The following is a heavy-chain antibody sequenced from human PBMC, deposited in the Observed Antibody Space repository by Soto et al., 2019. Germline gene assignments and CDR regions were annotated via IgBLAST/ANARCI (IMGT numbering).Heavy chain of an antibody. CDR2: INPSGGST. J-gene: IGHJ4*02. CDR1: GYTFTSYY. V-gene: IGHV1-46*01. D-gene: IGHD3-10*01. Sequence: ASVKVSCKASGYTFTSYYIHWVRQAPGQGLEWMGIINPSGGSTSYAQKFQGRVTMTRDTSTSTVYMELSSLRSEDAAVYYCARGGSPDGSGSYYPGPFDYWGQGTLVTVSS. CDR3: ARGGSPDGSGSYYPGPFDY.